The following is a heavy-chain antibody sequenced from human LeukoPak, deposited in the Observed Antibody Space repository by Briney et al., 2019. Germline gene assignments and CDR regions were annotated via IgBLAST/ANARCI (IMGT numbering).Heavy chain of an antibody. D-gene: IGHD3-9*01. CDR3: ARRGILTGYMFDY. V-gene: IGHV1-46*03. CDR2: INPSGGST. CDR1: GYTFTSYY. Sequence: APVKVSCKASGYTFTSYYMHWVRQAPGQGLEWMGIINPSGGSTTYAQKFQGRVTMTSDTSTSTVYMELSSLRSDDTAVYYCARRGILTGYMFDYWGQGTLVTVSS. J-gene: IGHJ4*02.